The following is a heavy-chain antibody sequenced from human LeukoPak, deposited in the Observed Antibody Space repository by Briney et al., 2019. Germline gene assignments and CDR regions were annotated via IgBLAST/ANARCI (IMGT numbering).Heavy chain of an antibody. V-gene: IGHV4-34*01. CDR2: INHSGST. CDR1: GGSSSGYY. CDR3: ARVGSGWFWYMDV. Sequence: PSETLSLTCAVYGGSSSGYYWSWIRQPPGKGLEWIGEINHSGSTNYNPSLKSRVTISVDTSKNQFSLKLSSVTAADTAVYYCARVGSGWFWYMDVWGKGTTVTVSS. D-gene: IGHD6-19*01. J-gene: IGHJ6*03.